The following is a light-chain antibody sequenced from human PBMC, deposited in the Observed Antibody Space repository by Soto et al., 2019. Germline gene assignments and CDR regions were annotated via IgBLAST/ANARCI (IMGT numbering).Light chain of an antibody. V-gene: IGKV3-20*01. Sequence: EIVLTQSPGTLSLSPGERATLSCRASQSVSSSYLAWYQQKPGQAPRLLIYGASSRATGIPDRFSGSGSGTDFTLTISRLEPEDFAVYYCPQYGSSFLTFGGGTKVEIK. CDR1: QSVSSSY. CDR2: GAS. CDR3: PQYGSSFLT. J-gene: IGKJ4*01.